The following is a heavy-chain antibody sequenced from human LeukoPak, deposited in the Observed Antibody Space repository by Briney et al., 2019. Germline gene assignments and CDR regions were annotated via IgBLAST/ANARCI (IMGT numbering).Heavy chain of an antibody. V-gene: IGHV3-20*01. Sequence: GGSLRLSCAASGLMFDEYGMSWVRQVPGKGLEWVCGINRIGSITGCADSVKGRFTISRDNAKNFLFLDMNSLRVEDTAFYHCARKGVGGELGGSDYWGQGTLVTVSS. CDR1: GLMFDEYG. CDR2: INRIGSIT. D-gene: IGHD3-16*01. J-gene: IGHJ4*02. CDR3: ARKGVGGELGGSDY.